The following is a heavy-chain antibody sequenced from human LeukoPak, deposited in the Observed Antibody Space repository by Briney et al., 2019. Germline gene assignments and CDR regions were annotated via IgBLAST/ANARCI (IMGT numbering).Heavy chain of an antibody. D-gene: IGHD6-13*01. V-gene: IGHV4-59*01. CDR2: IYYSGST. Sequence: SETLSLTCTVSGGSISSYYWSWIRQPPGKGLEWIGYIYYSGSTNYNPSLKSRVTISVDTSKNQFSLKLSSVTAADTAVYYCARVPAAGTTGFDYWGQGTLDTVSS. CDR1: GGSISSYY. CDR3: ARVPAAGTTGFDY. J-gene: IGHJ4*02.